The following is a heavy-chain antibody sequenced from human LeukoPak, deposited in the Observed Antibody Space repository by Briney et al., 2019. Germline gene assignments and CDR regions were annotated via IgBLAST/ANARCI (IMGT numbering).Heavy chain of an antibody. Sequence: GGSLRLSCAASGFTFSSYWMTWVRQAPGKGLEWVANMKQDGSEEYYVDSVKGRFPISRDNAKNSLYLQMNSLRAEDTAVYYCARDGLGSAFDYWGQGTLVTVSS. CDR3: ARDGLGSAFDY. J-gene: IGHJ4*02. D-gene: IGHD3/OR15-3a*01. CDR1: GFTFSSYW. V-gene: IGHV3-7*01. CDR2: MKQDGSEE.